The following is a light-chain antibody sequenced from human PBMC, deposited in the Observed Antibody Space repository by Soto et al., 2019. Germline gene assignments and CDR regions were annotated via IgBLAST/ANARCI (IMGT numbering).Light chain of an antibody. Sequence: QSALTQPASVSGSPGQSITISCTGTSSDVGGYNYVSWYQQHPGKAPKLMIYDVSNRPSGVSNRFSGSKSGNTASLTISGRQAEDEGDYYCSSYTSSSTVVFGGGTKLTVL. CDR3: SSYTSSSTVV. J-gene: IGLJ2*01. V-gene: IGLV2-14*01. CDR1: SSDVGGYNY. CDR2: DVS.